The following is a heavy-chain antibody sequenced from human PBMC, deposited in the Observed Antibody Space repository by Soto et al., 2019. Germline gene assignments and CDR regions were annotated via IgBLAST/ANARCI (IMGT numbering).Heavy chain of an antibody. D-gene: IGHD5-12*01. J-gene: IGHJ4*02. Sequence: KPGGSLRLSCAASGFTFSSYSMNWVRQAPGKGLEWVSSISSSSSYIYYADSVKGRFTISRDNAKNSLYLQMNSLRAEDTAVYYCAREKTPAYSGYEGSLGYWGQGTLVTVSS. CDR2: ISSSSSYI. CDR3: AREKTPAYSGYEGSLGY. V-gene: IGHV3-21*01. CDR1: GFTFSSYS.